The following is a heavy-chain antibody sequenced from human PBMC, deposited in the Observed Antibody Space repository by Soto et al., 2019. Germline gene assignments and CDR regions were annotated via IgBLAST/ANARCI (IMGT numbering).Heavy chain of an antibody. Sequence: DVQLVESGGGLVQPGRSLRLSCATSRFRFGDYGMSWFRQAPGKGLEWVGFISTEPFGATTQYAASVKGRFTITRDDSKSIADLQMNSLKTEDTAVYYCSRKVTLSGVVLPTHWFDSWGQGTLVTVSS. CDR3: SRKVTLSGVVLPTHWFDS. CDR2: ISTEPFGATT. CDR1: RFRFGDYG. V-gene: IGHV3-49*03. J-gene: IGHJ5*01. D-gene: IGHD3-3*01.